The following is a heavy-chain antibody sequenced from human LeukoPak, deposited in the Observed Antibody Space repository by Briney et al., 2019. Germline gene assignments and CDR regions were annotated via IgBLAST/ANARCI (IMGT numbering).Heavy chain of an antibody. D-gene: IGHD6-13*01. CDR3: AAAAGPRGARFDY. V-gene: IGHV5-51*01. CDR2: IYPGDSDT. CDR1: GYSFTSYW. Sequence: GESLKISCKGSGYSFTSYWIGWVRQMPGKGLEWMGIIYPGDSDTRYSPSFQAQVTISADKSISTAYLQWSSLKASDTAMYYCAAAAGPRGARFDYWGQGTLVTVSS. J-gene: IGHJ4*02.